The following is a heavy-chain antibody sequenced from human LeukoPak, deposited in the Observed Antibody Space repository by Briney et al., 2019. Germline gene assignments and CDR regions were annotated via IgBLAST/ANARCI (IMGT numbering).Heavy chain of an antibody. J-gene: IGHJ4*02. Sequence: PSETLFLTCTVSGGSISYYYWSWIRQPPGKGLEWIGYISSSGSTNYNPSLKSRVTISLDTSKNQFSLKLSSVTAADTAVYYCARGVFDLSVVVPTAMIYFDYWGQGTLVTVSS. CDR1: GGSISYYY. CDR2: ISSSGST. CDR3: ARGVFDLSVVVPTAMIYFDY. V-gene: IGHV4-59*01. D-gene: IGHD2-2*01.